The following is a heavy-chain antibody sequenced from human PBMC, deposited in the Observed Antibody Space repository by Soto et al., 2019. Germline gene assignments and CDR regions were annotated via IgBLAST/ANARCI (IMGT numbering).Heavy chain of an antibody. CDR3: GRLAEAATGHTDFDF. CDR1: GASIKSRNYF. CDR2: IHSSGGT. Sequence: SLTCTVSGASIKSRNYFWGWIRQPPGKGLEFVGSIHSSGGTYYNPSLKSRVTVSVDLSNSHFSLSLKSLTATDTAVYYCGRLAEAATGHTDFDFWGQGTLVT. D-gene: IGHD2-15*01. V-gene: IGHV4-39*02. J-gene: IGHJ4*02.